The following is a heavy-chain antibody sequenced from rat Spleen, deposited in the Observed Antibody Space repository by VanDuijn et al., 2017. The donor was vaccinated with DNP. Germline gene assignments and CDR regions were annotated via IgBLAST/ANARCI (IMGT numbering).Heavy chain of an antibody. D-gene: IGHD3-8*01. CDR2: ISSGGNT. V-gene: IGHV2S12*01. Sequence: QVQLKESGPGLVQPSQTLSLTCPVSGFSLTTNGVSWVRQPPGKGLEWIAAISSGGNTYYNSALKSRLSISRATSNSQVFLRMNSLQTEDTALYFCTSEREPSNIPFFVDCWGQGGMVTVSS. J-gene: IGHJ2*01. CDR3: TSEREPSNIPFFVDC. CDR1: GFSLTTNG.